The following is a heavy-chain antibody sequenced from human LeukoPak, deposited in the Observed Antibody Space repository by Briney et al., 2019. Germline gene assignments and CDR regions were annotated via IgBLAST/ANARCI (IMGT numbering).Heavy chain of an antibody. CDR3: ATHYDTSGYYYFDF. V-gene: IGHV3-74*01. CDR1: GFTFSNYW. Sequence: GGSLRLSCAASGFTFSNYWMHWVRQAPGKGLVWVSRINSDGTNTTYADSVKGRFTISRDNAKNTLYLQMSSLRAEDTAVYYCATHYDTSGYYYFDFWGQGTLVTVSS. CDR2: INSDGTNT. J-gene: IGHJ4*02. D-gene: IGHD3-22*01.